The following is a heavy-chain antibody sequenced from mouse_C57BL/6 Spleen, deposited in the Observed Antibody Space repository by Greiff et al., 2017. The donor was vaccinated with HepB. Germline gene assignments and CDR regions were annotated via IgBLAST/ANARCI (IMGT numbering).Heavy chain of an antibody. CDR1: GFTFSSYA. J-gene: IGHJ4*01. CDR3: ARWEAMDY. Sequence: EVQVVESGGGLVKPGGSLKLSCAASGFTFSSYAMSWVRQTPEKRLEWVATISDGGSYTYYPDNVKGRFTISRDNAKNNLYLQMSHLKSEDTAMYYCARWEAMDYWGQGTSVTVSS. V-gene: IGHV5-4*01. D-gene: IGHD4-1*01. CDR2: ISDGGSYT.